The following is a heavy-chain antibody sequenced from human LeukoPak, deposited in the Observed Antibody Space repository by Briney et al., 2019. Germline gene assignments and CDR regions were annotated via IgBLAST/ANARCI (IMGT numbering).Heavy chain of an antibody. CDR1: GGSISSYY. J-gene: IGHJ4*02. V-gene: IGHV4-59*01. Sequence: SETLSLTCTVSGGSISSYYWSWIRQPPGKGLEWIGYIYYSGSTNYNPSLKSRVTISVDTSKNQFSLKLSSVTAADTAVYYCARVVWGSYRTKYYFDYWGQGTLVTVSS. D-gene: IGHD3-16*02. CDR3: ARVVWGSYRTKYYFDY. CDR2: IYYSGST.